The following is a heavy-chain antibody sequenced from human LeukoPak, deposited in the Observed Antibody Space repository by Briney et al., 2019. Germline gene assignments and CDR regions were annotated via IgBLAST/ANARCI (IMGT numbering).Heavy chain of an antibody. CDR1: GGSISSYY. CDR3: ARHWEAVAGRRGNNWFDP. J-gene: IGHJ5*02. CDR2: IYYSGST. D-gene: IGHD6-19*01. Sequence: SETLSLTCTVSGGSISSYYWSWIRQPPGKGLEWIGYIYYSGSTNYNPSPKSRVTISVDTSKNQFSLKLSSVTAADTAVYYCARHWEAVAGRRGNNWFDPWGQGTLVTVSS. V-gene: IGHV4-59*08.